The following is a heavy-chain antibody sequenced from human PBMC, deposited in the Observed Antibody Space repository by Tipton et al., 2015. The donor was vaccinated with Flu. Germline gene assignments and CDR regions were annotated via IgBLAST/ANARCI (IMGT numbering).Heavy chain of an antibody. CDR3: ARAHRDSDAFDI. D-gene: IGHD2-21*01. Sequence: QLVQSGGGLVKPGGSLRLSCAASGFTFSDYEMNWIRQAPGKGLEWVSYISNGANTIYYTDSVKGRFTISRDNAGNSLYLQMNSLRVEDTALYYCARAHRDSDAFDIWGQGTMVTVSS. CDR1: GFTFSDYE. J-gene: IGHJ3*02. V-gene: IGHV3-48*03. CDR2: ISNGANTI.